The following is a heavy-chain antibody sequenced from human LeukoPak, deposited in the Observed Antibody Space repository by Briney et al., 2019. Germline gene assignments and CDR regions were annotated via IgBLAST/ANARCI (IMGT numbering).Heavy chain of an antibody. V-gene: IGHV4-39*07. CDR2: IYHSGST. D-gene: IGHD3-3*01. Sequence: PSETLSLTCTVSGGSISSSSYYWGWIRQPPGKGLEWIGSIYHSGSTNYNPSLKSRVTISVDKSKNQFSLKLSSVTAADTAVYYCARRGGFLEWPYYYYMDVWGKGTTVTVSS. CDR1: GGSISSSSYY. J-gene: IGHJ6*03. CDR3: ARRGGFLEWPYYYYMDV.